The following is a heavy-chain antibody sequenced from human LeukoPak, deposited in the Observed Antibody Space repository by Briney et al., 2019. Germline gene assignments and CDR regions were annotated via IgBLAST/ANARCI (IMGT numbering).Heavy chain of an antibody. CDR3: AKGHSIAAAGTGWFDP. CDR1: GFTFINYA. V-gene: IGHV3-23*01. CDR2: ISGTGGTT. J-gene: IGHJ5*02. D-gene: IGHD6-13*01. Sequence: GGSLRLSCASSGFTFINYAMTWVRQAPGKGLEWVSSISGTGGTTYYAGSVKGRFTISRDNSKNTLFLQMNSLRAEDTAAYYCAKGHSIAAAGTGWFDPWGQGTMVTVSS.